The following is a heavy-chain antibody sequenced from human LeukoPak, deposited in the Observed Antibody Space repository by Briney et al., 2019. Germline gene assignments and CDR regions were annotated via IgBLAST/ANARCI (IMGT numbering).Heavy chain of an antibody. D-gene: IGHD2-15*01. CDR3: ARARVAAKSGYMDV. V-gene: IGHV3-23*01. J-gene: IGHJ4*02. CDR2: ISGSGGST. Sequence: GGSLRLSCAASGFTFSSYGMSWVRQAPGKGLEWVSAISGSGGSTYYADSVKGRFTISRDNSKNTLYLQMNSLRAEDTAVYYCARARVAAKSGYMDVWGQGTLVTVSS. CDR1: GFTFSSYG.